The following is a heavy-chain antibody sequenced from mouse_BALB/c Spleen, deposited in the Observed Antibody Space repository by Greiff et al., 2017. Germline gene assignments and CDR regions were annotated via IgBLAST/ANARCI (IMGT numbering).Heavy chain of an antibody. V-gene: IGHV5-17*02. J-gene: IGHJ1*01. Sequence: DVKLVESGGGLVQPGGSRKLSCAASGFTFSSFGMHWVRQAPEKGLEWVAYISSGSSTIYYADTVKGRFTISRDNPKNTLFLQMTSLRSEDTAMYYCARSGYDGYYGWYFDVWGAGTTVTVSS. CDR2: ISSGSSTI. D-gene: IGHD2-3*01. CDR1: GFTFSSFG. CDR3: ARSGYDGYYGWYFDV.